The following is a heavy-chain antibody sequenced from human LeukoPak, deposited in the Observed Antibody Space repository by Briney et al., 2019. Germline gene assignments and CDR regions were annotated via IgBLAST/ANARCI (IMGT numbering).Heavy chain of an antibody. Sequence: GGSLRLACAASGFTVSSNYMSWVRQAPGKGLEWVSVIYSGGSTYYADSVKGRFTISRDNSKNTLYLQMNSLRAEDTAVYYCARLRTMVRGAFDYWGQGTLVTVSS. CDR1: GFTVSSNY. V-gene: IGHV3-66*04. D-gene: IGHD3-10*01. J-gene: IGHJ4*02. CDR2: IYSGGST. CDR3: ARLRTMVRGAFDY.